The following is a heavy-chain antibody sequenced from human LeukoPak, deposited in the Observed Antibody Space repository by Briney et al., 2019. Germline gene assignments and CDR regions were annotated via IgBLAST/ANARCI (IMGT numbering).Heavy chain of an antibody. D-gene: IGHD3-10*01. CDR1: GGSFSGYY. CDR2: INHSGST. V-gene: IGHV4-34*01. CDR3: ATRAYYYGSGSLDY. Sequence: SETLSLTCAVYGGSFSGYYWSWIRQPPGKGLEWIGEINHSGSTNYNPSLKSRVTISVDTSKNQFSLKLSSVTAADTAVYYCATRAYYYGSGSLDYWGQGTLVTVSS. J-gene: IGHJ4*02.